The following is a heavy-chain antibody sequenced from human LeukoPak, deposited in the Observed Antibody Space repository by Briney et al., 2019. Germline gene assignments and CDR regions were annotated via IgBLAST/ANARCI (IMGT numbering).Heavy chain of an antibody. Sequence: SETLSLTCTVSGGSISSSSYYWGWIRQAPGKGLEWIGSIYYSGSTYYNPSLKSRVTISVDTSKNQFSLKLSSVTAADTAVYYCARIIVVVVAATPYYYYYYMDVWGKGTTVTVSS. CDR1: GGSISSSSYY. CDR3: ARIIVVVVAATPYYYYYYMDV. V-gene: IGHV4-39*07. J-gene: IGHJ6*03. D-gene: IGHD2-15*01. CDR2: IYYSGST.